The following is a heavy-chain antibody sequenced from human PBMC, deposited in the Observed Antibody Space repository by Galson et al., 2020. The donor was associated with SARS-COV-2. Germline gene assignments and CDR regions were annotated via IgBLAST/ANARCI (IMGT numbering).Heavy chain of an antibody. D-gene: IGHD3-22*01. Sequence: ETSETLSLTCTVSGGSISGTIYYWGWVRQPPGKGLEWIGNIFFTGITYYNPSLKSRVTISVDTSKNQFYLKLTSVTAADTAVYYCARDYYDSRASTHWFDPWGQGALVNVSS. CDR2: IFFTGIT. CDR3: ARDYYDSRASTHWFDP. V-gene: IGHV4-39*02. J-gene: IGHJ5*02. CDR1: GGSISGTIYY.